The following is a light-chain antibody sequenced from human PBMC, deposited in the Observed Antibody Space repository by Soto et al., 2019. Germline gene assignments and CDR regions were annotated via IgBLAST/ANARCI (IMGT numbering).Light chain of an antibody. J-gene: IGLJ1*01. CDR1: SSDVGGYNY. V-gene: IGLV2-14*03. CDR3: SSYTTSNTRQIV. CDR2: DVS. Sequence: QSVLTQPASVSGSPGQSNTISCTGTSSDVGGYNYVSWYQHHPGKAPTLLIYDVSNRPSGVSNRFSVYKSDNTASLTISGLHPEDEADYYCSSYTTSNTRQIVFGTGTKVTVL.